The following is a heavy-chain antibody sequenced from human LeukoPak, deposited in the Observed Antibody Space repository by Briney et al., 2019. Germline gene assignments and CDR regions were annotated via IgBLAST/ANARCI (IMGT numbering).Heavy chain of an antibody. CDR2: INHSGST. CDR1: GGSLSGYY. Sequence: PSETLSLTCAVSGGSLSGYYRGWIRHPPGKGLQWIGEINHSGSTNYNPSLKSRVTISVDTSKNQFSLKLTSVTAADTAVYYCATSGGPINWFDPWGQGTLVTVSS. D-gene: IGHD3-10*01. J-gene: IGHJ5*02. CDR3: ATSGGPINWFDP. V-gene: IGHV4-34*01.